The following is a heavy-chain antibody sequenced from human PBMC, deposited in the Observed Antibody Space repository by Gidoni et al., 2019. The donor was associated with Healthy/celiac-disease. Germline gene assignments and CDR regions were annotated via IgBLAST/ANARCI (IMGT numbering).Heavy chain of an antibody. CDR3: AKDRQLQVVTASRYGMDV. J-gene: IGHJ6*02. Sequence: EVQLLESGGGLVQPGGSLRLSCAASGFTFRSYAMSWVRQAPGKGLEWVSSISGSGGSTYYADSVKGRFTISRDNSKNTLYLQMNSLRAEDTAVYYCAKDRQLQVVTASRYGMDVWGQGTTVTVSS. D-gene: IGHD2-21*02. CDR2: ISGSGGST. V-gene: IGHV3-23*01. CDR1: GFTFRSYA.